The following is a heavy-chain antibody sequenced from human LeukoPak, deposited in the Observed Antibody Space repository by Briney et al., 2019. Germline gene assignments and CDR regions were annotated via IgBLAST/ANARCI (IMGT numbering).Heavy chain of an antibody. V-gene: IGHV1-69*13. CDR2: IIPIFGTA. D-gene: IGHD3-22*01. Sequence: SVKVSCKASVCTFSSYAISWVRQAPGQGLEWMGGIIPIFGTANYAQKFQGRVTITADESTSTAYMELSSLRSEDTAVYYCARDSLYYYDSSGTNWFDPWGQGTLVTVSS. J-gene: IGHJ5*02. CDR3: ARDSLYYYDSSGTNWFDP. CDR1: VCTFSSYA.